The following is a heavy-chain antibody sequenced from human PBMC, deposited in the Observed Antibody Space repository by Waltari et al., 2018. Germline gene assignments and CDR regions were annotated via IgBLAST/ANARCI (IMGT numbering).Heavy chain of an antibody. CDR1: GYTFTRYD. Sequence: QVQLVQSGAEVKKPGASVKVSCKASGYTFTRYDINWVRQATGQGLEWMGWMNPNSGNTGYAQKFQGRVTMTRNTSISTAYMELSSLRSEDTAVYYCARLDSRGSEENWYFDLWGRGTLVTVSS. CDR3: ARLDSRGSEENWYFDL. V-gene: IGHV1-8*01. D-gene: IGHD3-3*01. J-gene: IGHJ2*01. CDR2: MNPNSGNT.